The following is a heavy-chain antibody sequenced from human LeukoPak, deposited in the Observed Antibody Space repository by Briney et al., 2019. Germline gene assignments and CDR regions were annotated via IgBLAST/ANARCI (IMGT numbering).Heavy chain of an antibody. D-gene: IGHD2-15*01. CDR2: ISYDGSNK. J-gene: IGHJ4*02. CDR3: AKDPSDRGCSGGSCYG. V-gene: IGHV3-30*18. CDR1: GFTFSTYS. Sequence: GGSLRLSCAASGFTFSTYSMPWVRQAPGKGLEWVALISYDGSNKYYADSVKGRFTISRDNSKNMLYLQMNSLRAEDTAVYYCAKDPSDRGCSGGSCYGWGQGTLVTVSS.